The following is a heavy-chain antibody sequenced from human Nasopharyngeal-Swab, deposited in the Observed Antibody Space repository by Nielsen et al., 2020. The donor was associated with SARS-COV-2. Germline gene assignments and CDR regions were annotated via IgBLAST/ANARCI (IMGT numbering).Heavy chain of an antibody. V-gene: IGHV3-30*18. J-gene: IGHJ4*02. D-gene: IGHD4-17*01. CDR2: ISYDGSNE. CDR1: GFTFSSSG. CDR3: AKDVHGDYGGIDY. Sequence: GESLKISCAASGFTFSSSGMDWVRQAPGKGLEWVAVISYDGSNEYYGDSVKGRFTISRDNSKNTLYLQMNSERVDDTAAYYCAKDVHGDYGGIDYWGQGILVTVSS.